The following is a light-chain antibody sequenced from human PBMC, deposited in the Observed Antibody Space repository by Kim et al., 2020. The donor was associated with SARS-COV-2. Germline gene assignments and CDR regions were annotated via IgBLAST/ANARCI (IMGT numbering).Light chain of an antibody. CDR3: LLSYTDARV. CDR2: DTS. J-gene: IGLJ3*02. Sequence: QAVVTQEPSLTVSPGGTVTLTCDSSTGTVTSDHYPYWFQQKPGQAPRTLIYDTSDKHSWTPARFSGSLLGGKAALTLSGAQPEDEADYYCLLSYTDARVCGGETQLTVL. CDR1: TGTVTSDHY. V-gene: IGLV7-46*01.